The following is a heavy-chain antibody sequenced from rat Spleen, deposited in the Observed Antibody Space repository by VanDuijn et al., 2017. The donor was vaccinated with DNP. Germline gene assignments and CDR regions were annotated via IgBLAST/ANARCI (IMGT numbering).Heavy chain of an antibody. V-gene: IGHV3-3*01. CDR3: ARSGTYYGYNSVGYYVMDV. CDR2: INSEGNT. Sequence: EVQLQESGPGLVKPSQSLSLTCSVTGYSITSNYWAWIRKLPGNKMEWMGYINSEGNTHYNPSLKSQISITRDTSKNQVLLQLTSVTTEDTATYYCARSGTYYGYNSVGYYVMDVWGQGASVTVSS. J-gene: IGHJ4*01. D-gene: IGHD1-9*01. CDR1: GYSITSNY.